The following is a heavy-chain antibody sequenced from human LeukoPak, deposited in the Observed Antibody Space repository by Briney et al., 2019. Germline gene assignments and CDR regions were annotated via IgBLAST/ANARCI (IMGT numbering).Heavy chain of an antibody. Sequence: GGSLRLFCGACGFIFSSYGVQWVREAPGKGVEWVAVIWYDGSSKYYADSVKGRFTISRDNDQNLLNLQMKSLRAEDTGVYYCASAYYDSGNYPYYFDYWGQGTLVTVSS. V-gene: IGHV3-33*03. CDR2: IWYDGSSK. J-gene: IGHJ4*02. CDR1: GFIFSSYG. D-gene: IGHD3-10*01. CDR3: ASAYYDSGNYPYYFDY.